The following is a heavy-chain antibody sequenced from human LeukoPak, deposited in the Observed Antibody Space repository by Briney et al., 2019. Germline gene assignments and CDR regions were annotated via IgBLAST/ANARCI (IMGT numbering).Heavy chain of an antibody. CDR1: GFIFSSYD. D-gene: IGHD2-21*02. CDR2: ISTRGNSI. CDR3: ASSYCGGDCYSSRGGGAFDI. V-gene: IGHV3-48*03. J-gene: IGHJ3*02. Sequence: PGGSLRLSCAVSGFIFSSYDMNWVRQAPGKGLEWVSFISTRGNSIYYADSVKGRFTISRDNSKNTLYLQMNSPRAEDTAVYYCASSYCGGDCYSSRGGGAFDIWGQGTMVTVSS.